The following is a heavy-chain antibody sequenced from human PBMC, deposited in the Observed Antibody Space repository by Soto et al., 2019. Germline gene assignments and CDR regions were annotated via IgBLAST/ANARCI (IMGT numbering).Heavy chain of an antibody. CDR1: GYTFTTYA. CDR2: INAGNGNT. V-gene: IGHV1-3*01. D-gene: IGHD6-13*01. J-gene: IGHJ5*02. Sequence: GASVKVSCKASGYTFTTYAMHWVRQAPGQRLEWMGGINAGNGNTKYSQKFQGRITITRDTSANTAYMELSSLRSEDTAVYYCARGKGSSWYGWFDPWGQGTLVTV. CDR3: ARGKGSSWYGWFDP.